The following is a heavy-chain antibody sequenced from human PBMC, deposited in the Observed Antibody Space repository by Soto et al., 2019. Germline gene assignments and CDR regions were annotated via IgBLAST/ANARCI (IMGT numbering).Heavy chain of an antibody. Sequence: EVQLVESGGGLVKPGGSLRLSCAASGFTFSNAWMNWVRQAPGKGLEWVGRIKSKTDGGTTDYAAPVKGRFTISRDDSKNTLYLQMNSLKTEDTAVYYCTTDALVVVAATLFDYWGQGTLVTVSS. D-gene: IGHD2-15*01. J-gene: IGHJ4*02. CDR1: GFTFSNAW. CDR2: IKSKTDGGTT. CDR3: TTDALVVVAATLFDY. V-gene: IGHV3-15*07.